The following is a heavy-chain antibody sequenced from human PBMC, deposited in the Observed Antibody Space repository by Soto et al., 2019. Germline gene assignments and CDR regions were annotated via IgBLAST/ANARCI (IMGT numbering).Heavy chain of an antibody. CDR2: ISDSGGST. Sequence: GGSLRLSCAASGFTFSSYAMSWVRQAPGKGLEWVSAISDSGGSTYYADSVKGRFTISRDNSKNTLYLQMNRLRAEDTAVYYCAKDDIVVVPSAIGIAAAAFDFWGQGTLVTASS. J-gene: IGHJ4*02. V-gene: IGHV3-23*01. CDR3: AKDDIVVVPSAIGIAAAAFDF. CDR1: GFTFSSYA. D-gene: IGHD2-2*02.